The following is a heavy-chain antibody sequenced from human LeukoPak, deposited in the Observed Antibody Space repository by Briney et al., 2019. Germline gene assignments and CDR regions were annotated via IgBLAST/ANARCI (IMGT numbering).Heavy chain of an antibody. CDR2: IYYSGST. D-gene: IGHD6-19*01. J-gene: IGHJ4*02. CDR3: ARGGSSGWLDY. V-gene: IGHV4-59*01. Sequence: SETLSLTCTVSGGSISSYHWSWIRQPPGKGLEWIGYIYYSGSTNYNPSLKSRVTISIDTSKNHFSLKLSSVTAADTAVYYCARGGSSGWLDYWGQGTLVTVSS. CDR1: GGSISSYH.